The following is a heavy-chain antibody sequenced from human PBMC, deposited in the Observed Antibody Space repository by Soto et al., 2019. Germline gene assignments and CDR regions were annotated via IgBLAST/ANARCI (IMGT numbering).Heavy chain of an antibody. CDR3: ARDRGSYALDS. CDR2: ISAYNGNT. CDR1: GYTFTSYG. J-gene: IGHJ4*02. V-gene: IGHV1-18*01. Sequence: QVQLVQSGAEVKKPGASVKVSCKASGYTFTSYGIIWVRQAPGQGLEWMGWISAYNGNTHYAQKLQGRVTMTTDTPTSTAYMDLRSLTSDATAVSYCARDRGSYALDSWGQGTLVTVSS. D-gene: IGHD1-26*01.